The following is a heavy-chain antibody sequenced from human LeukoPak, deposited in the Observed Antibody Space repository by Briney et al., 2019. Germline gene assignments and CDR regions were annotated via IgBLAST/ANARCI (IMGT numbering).Heavy chain of an antibody. D-gene: IGHD3-22*01. CDR1: GGSISSHY. CDR3: AREDRGYYDSSGYYVEYFRH. CDR2: IYYSGST. Sequence: SETLSLTCTVSGGSISSHYWSWIRQPPGKGLEWIGYIYYSGSTNYNPSLKSRVTLSVDTSKNQFSLKLSSVTAADTAVYYCAREDRGYYDSSGYYVEYFRHWGQGTLVTVSS. J-gene: IGHJ1*01. V-gene: IGHV4-59*11.